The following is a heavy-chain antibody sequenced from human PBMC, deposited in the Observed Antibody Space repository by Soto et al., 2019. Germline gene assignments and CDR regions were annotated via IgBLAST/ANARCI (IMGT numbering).Heavy chain of an antibody. V-gene: IGHV3-33*01. CDR3: ARGQLLYTIKNRGSIDY. D-gene: IGHD2-8*01. J-gene: IGHJ4*02. Sequence: PGGSLRLSCAASGFIFSNYGMHWVRQAPGKGLEWVAVIWYDGSNKYYADSVKGRFTISRDNSKNTLYLQMNSLRAEDTAVYYCARGQLLYTIKNRGSIDYWGQGTLVTVSS. CDR1: GFIFSNYG. CDR2: IWYDGSNK.